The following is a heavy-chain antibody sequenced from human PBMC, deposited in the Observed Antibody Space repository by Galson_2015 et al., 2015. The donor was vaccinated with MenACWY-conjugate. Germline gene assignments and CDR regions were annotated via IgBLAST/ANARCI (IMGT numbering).Heavy chain of an antibody. CDR3: AKGVWGTFDS. Sequence: SLRLSCAASGFTFNNYAMNWVRQVPGKGLEWVSVICNSGGSTSYADSVKGRFTISRDNSKNTLYLQMNSLRAEDTAVYYCAKGVWGTFDSWGQGTLVTVSS. J-gene: IGHJ4*02. CDR1: GFTFNNYA. CDR2: ICNSGGST. D-gene: IGHD3-16*01. V-gene: IGHV3-23*01.